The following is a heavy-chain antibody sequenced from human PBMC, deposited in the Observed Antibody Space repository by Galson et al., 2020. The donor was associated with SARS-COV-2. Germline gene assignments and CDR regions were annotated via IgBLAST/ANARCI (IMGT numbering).Heavy chain of an antibody. CDR3: ARGPDFEYYDFWSGYSPYSYYGMDV. Sequence: ASVKVSCKASGYTFTGYYMHWVRQAPGQGLEWMGWINPNSGGTNYAQKFQGWVTMTRDTSISTAYMELSRLRSDDTAVYYCARGPDFEYYDFWSGYSPYSYYGMDVWGQGTTVTVSS. V-gene: IGHV1-2*04. J-gene: IGHJ6*02. CDR1: GYTFTGYY. D-gene: IGHD3-3*01. CDR2: INPNSGGT.